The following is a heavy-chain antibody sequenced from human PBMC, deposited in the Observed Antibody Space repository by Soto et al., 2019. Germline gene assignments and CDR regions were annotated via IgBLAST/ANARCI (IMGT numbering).Heavy chain of an antibody. J-gene: IGHJ5*02. CDR2: IYWDDDK. V-gene: IGHV2-5*02. D-gene: IGHD2-15*01. CDR1: GFSLSTSGVG. Sequence: QITLKESGPPLVKPTQTLTLTCTFSGFSLSTSGVGVGWIRQPPGKALEWLALIYWDDDKRYSPSLKSRLTINKDTTKNPVVLTITNMDPVDTATYYCAHRRGDVVVAATYRFDPWGQGTLVTVSS. CDR3: AHRRGDVVVAATYRFDP.